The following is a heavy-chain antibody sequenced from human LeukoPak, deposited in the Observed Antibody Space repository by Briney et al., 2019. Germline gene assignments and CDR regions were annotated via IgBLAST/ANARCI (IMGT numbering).Heavy chain of an antibody. CDR2: ISSGGFSS. Sequence: GGSLRLSCAASGFTFNTFGMHWVRQAPGKGLEWVSCISSGGFSSYYADSVRGRFTISRDNSKNTLYLQMNSLRAEDTAVYYCARIDMITFGGIMAPWDYWGQGTLVTVSS. D-gene: IGHD3-16*01. V-gene: IGHV3-23*01. J-gene: IGHJ4*02. CDR3: ARIDMITFGGIMAPWDY. CDR1: GFTFNTFG.